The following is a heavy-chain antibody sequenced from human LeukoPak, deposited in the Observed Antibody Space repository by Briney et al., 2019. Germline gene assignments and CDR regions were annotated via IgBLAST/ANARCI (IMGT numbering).Heavy chain of an antibody. Sequence: PSETLSLTCTVSGGSISSSSYYWGWIRQPPGKGLEWIGSIYYSGSTNYNPSLKSRVTISVDTSENQFSLKLSSVTAADTAVYYCAREGDGPLYYMDVWGKGTTVTISS. J-gene: IGHJ6*03. D-gene: IGHD5-24*01. CDR2: IYYSGST. CDR3: AREGDGPLYYMDV. CDR1: GGSISSSSYY. V-gene: IGHV4-39*07.